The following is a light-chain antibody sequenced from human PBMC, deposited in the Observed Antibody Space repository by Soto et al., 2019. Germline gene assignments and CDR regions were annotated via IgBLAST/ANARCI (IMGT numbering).Light chain of an antibody. CDR1: QSVSSSY. CDR2: GAS. CDR3: QQYGSSPWT. Sequence: EIVLTQSPGTLSLSPGERATLSCRASQSVSSSYLAWYQQKPGQAPRLLIYGASSRATGIPDRFSGSGSGSDFTLTTSRLEPEDFALYYCQQYGSSPWTFGQGTKGEIK. J-gene: IGKJ1*01. V-gene: IGKV3-20*01.